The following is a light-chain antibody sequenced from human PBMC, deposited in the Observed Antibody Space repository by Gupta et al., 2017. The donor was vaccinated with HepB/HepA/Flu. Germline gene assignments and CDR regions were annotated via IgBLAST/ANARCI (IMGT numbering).Light chain of an antibody. CDR3: CSYAGSSTWV. V-gene: IGLV2-23*02. Sequence: QSALTQPAFVSGSPGQSITISCTGTSSDVGSYNLVSWYQQHPGKAPKLMIYEVSKRPSGVSNRFSGSKSGNTASLTISGLQAEDEADYYCCSYAGSSTWVFGEGTKLTVL. J-gene: IGLJ3*02. CDR2: EVS. CDR1: SSDVGSYNL.